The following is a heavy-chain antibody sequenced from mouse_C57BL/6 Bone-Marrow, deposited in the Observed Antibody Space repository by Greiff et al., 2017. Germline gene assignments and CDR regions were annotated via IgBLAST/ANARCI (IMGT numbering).Heavy chain of an antibody. CDR2: IWSGGST. CDR3: ARRGKTVYWYFDV. J-gene: IGHJ1*03. V-gene: IGHV2-2*01. D-gene: IGHD4-1*01. Sequence: VKLEESGPGLVQPSQSLSITCTVSGFSLTSYGVHWVRQSPGKGLEWLGVIWSGGSTDYNAAFISRLSISKDNSKSQVFFKMNSLQADDTAIYYCARRGKTVYWYFDVWGTGTTVTVSS. CDR1: GFSLTSYG.